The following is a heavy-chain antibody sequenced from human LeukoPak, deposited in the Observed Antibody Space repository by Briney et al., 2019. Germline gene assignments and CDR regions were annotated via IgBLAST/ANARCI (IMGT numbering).Heavy chain of an antibody. V-gene: IGHV3-30-3*01. Sequence: PGKSLRLSCVASGFTFSSYAMHWARQAPGKGLEWVAIISYDGDNKYYADSVEGRFTLSRDTSKNTLYLQMNSLRTEDSAVYYCAKVGRMGIAARQLWGYYYYMDVWGKGTTVTVSS. CDR3: AKVGRMGIAARQLWGYYYYMDV. D-gene: IGHD6-6*01. CDR1: GFTFSSYA. J-gene: IGHJ6*03. CDR2: ISYDGDNK.